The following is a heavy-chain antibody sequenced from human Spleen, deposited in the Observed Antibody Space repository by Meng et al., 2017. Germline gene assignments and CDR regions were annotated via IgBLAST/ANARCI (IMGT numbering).Heavy chain of an antibody. D-gene: IGHD3-10*01. CDR2: ISISGERT. J-gene: IGHJ4*02. CDR1: GFTFSSSA. CDR3: AKYSYGLGDYFDY. Sequence: GESLKISCAVSGFTFSSSAMSWVRQAPGKGLFWVASISISGERTYYTDSVKGRFTVSRDNSKNTLHLQMNSLRAEDTALYYCAKYSYGLGDYFDYWGQGALVTVSS. V-gene: IGHV3-23*01.